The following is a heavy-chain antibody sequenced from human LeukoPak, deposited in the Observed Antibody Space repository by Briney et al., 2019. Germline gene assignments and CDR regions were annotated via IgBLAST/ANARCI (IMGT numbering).Heavy chain of an antibody. V-gene: IGHV4-59*01. CDR2: IYYSGST. J-gene: IGHJ6*02. CDR3: ARDRGGMDV. Sequence: LSETLSLTCTVSGGSISSYYWSWIRQPPGKGLEWIGYIYYSGSTNYNPSLKSRVTISVDTSKNQFSLKLSSVTAADTAVYYCARDRGGMDVWGQGTTVTVSS. CDR1: GGSISSYY.